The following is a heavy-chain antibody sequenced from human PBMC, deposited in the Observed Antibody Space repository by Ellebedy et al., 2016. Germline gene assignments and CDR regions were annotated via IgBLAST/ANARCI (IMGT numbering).Heavy chain of an antibody. CDR2: INHSGST. D-gene: IGHD3-10*01. J-gene: IGHJ4*02. V-gene: IGHV4-34*01. CDR3: ARGHWGLLWFGELSDYFDY. CDR1: GGSFSGYY. Sequence: GSLRLSXAVYGGSFSGYYWSWIRQPPGKGLEWIGEINHSGSTNYNPSLKSRVTISVDTSKNQFSLKLSSVTAADTAVYYCARGHWGLLWFGELSDYFDYWGQGTLVTVSS.